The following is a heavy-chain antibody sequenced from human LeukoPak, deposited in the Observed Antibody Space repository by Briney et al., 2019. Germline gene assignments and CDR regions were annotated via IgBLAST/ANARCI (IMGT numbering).Heavy chain of an antibody. CDR1: GFTFSSYS. CDR3: VREGRDGYNRFFDY. D-gene: IGHD5-24*01. Sequence: PGGSLRLSCAASGFTFSSYSMNWVRQAPGKGLEWVSFISSSGSTIYYADSMKGRFTISRDNAKNSLYLQMNSLRAEDTAVFYCVREGRDGYNRFFDYWGQGTLVTVSS. V-gene: IGHV3-48*04. CDR2: ISSSGSTI. J-gene: IGHJ4*02.